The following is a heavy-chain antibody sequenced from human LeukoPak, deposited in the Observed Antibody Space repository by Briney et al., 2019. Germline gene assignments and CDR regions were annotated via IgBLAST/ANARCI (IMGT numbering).Heavy chain of an antibody. V-gene: IGHV3-74*01. CDR3: TKDLTGMVDY. D-gene: IGHD1-20*01. J-gene: IGHJ4*02. Sequence: PGGSLRLSCAASGFTFSSYWMHWVRQAPGKGLVWVSRINTDGSYTSYADSVKGRFTISRDNAKNTLYLQMDSLRAEDTAVYYCTKDLTGMVDYWGQGTLVTVSS. CDR2: INTDGSYT. CDR1: GFTFSSYW.